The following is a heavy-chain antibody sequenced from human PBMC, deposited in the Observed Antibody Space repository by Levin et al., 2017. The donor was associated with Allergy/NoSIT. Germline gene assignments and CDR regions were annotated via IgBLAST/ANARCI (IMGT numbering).Heavy chain of an antibody. J-gene: IGHJ4*02. CDR3: ARDGPVTVLRGSFDF. CDR1: GFTFSSYS. V-gene: IGHV3-48*02. Sequence: GGSLRLSCAASGFTFSSYSMNWVRQAPGKGLEWISYIGRSTGTIYYADSVKGRFAISRDNAKNLLYLQMNSLRDEDTAVYYCARDGPVTVLRGSFDFWGQGTQVTVSS. D-gene: IGHD2-8*01. CDR2: IGRSTGTI.